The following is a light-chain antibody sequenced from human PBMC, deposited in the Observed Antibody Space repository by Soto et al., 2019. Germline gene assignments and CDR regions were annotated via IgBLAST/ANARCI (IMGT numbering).Light chain of an antibody. CDR2: DAS. V-gene: IGKV3-15*01. CDR3: QQYSNWPPLT. CDR1: QSVRSN. J-gene: IGKJ4*01. Sequence: EIVLTQSPATLSVSPGERATLSCRACQSVRSNLAWYQQKPGQAPRLLIFDASTRATNIPARFSGSGSGTEFTLTISSLQSEDFAVYYCQQYSNWPPLTFGGGTKVEIK.